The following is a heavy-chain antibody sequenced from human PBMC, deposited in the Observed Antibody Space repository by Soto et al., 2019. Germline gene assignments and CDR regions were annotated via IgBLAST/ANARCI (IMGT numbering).Heavy chain of an antibody. V-gene: IGHV3-7*01. Sequence: GGSLRLSCAASGFTFSSYWMSWVRQAPGKGLEWVANIKQDGSEKYYVDSVKGRFTISRDNAKNSLYLQMNSLRAEDTAVYYCARAPRQVDTAMADDAFDIWGQGTMVTVSS. CDR1: GFTFSSYW. CDR3: ARAPRQVDTAMADDAFDI. CDR2: IKQDGSEK. D-gene: IGHD5-18*01. J-gene: IGHJ3*02.